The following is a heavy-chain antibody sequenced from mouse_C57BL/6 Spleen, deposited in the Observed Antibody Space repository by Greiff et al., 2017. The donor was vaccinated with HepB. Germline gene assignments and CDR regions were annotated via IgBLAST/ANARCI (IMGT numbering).Heavy chain of an antibody. J-gene: IGHJ3*01. CDR3: AREQDYYYGSSPFAY. Sequence: DVKLVESGGGLVQPGGSLSLSCAASGFTFTDYYMSWVRQPPGKALEWLGFIRNKANGYTTEYSASVKGRFTISRDNSQSILYLQMNALRSEDSATYYCAREQDYYYGSSPFAYWGQGTLVTVSA. CDR2: IRNKANGYTT. D-gene: IGHD1-1*01. CDR1: GFTFTDYY. V-gene: IGHV7-3*01.